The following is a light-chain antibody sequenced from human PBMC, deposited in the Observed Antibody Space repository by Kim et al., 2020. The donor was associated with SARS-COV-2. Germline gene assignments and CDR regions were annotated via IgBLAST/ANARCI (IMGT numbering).Light chain of an antibody. CDR2: AAS. V-gene: IGKV1-39*01. J-gene: IGKJ2*01. CDR3: QQSYIIPYT. CDR1: QSISSH. Sequence: DIQMTQSPSSLSASVGDRVTITCRTTQSISSHLNWYQHKPGKAPRLLIYAASSLQGGVPSRFSGSGSGTDFTLTISSLQPEDFATFYCQQSYIIPYTFGQGTKLEI.